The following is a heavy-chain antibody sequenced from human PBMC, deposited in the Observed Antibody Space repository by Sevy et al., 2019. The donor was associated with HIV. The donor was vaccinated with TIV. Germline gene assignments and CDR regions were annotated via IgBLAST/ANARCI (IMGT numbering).Heavy chain of an antibody. V-gene: IGHV3-23*01. Sequence: GGSLRLSCAGSGFTFRSYAMSWVRQAPGKGLEWVSVITISGGSSYYADSVKGRFTISRDNSKNNLYLQMNSLRAEDTAVYYCAKDRVSGTYYTGDFDYWGQGTLVTVSS. CDR2: ITISGGSS. CDR3: AKDRVSGTYYTGDFDY. CDR1: GFTFRSYA. J-gene: IGHJ4*02. D-gene: IGHD3-10*01.